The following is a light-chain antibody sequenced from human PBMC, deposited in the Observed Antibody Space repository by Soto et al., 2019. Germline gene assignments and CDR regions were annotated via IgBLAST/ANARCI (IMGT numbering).Light chain of an antibody. V-gene: IGKV3-15*01. CDR3: QQYNDRPPIT. CDR2: GSF. CDR1: RSVSSSY. Sequence: EIVLTQYTGTLSFAPWEIGTLSWRAIRSVSSSYLAWYQQKPGQAPRLLIVGSFARATGIPARFSGSGSGSEFTLTISGLQSEDFAVYYCQQYNDRPPITFGQGTRLEIK. J-gene: IGKJ5*01.